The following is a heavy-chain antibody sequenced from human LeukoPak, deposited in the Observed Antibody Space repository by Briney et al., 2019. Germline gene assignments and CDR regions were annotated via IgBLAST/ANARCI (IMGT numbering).Heavy chain of an antibody. CDR2: ILPAGKEG. J-gene: IGHJ4*02. CDR1: GYSFSTNM. CDR3: MSAHGY. Sequence: TGGSLRLSCVGSGYSFSTNMMTWVRQAPGKGLEWVATILPAGKEGYRVESVKGRFTVSRDNANNLLFLQMNSLRADDTAVYYCMSAHGYWGQGTLVTVSS. V-gene: IGHV3-7*01.